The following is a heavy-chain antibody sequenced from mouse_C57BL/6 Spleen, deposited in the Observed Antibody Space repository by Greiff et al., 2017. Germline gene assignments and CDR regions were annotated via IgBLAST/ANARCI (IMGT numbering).Heavy chain of an antibody. J-gene: IGHJ3*01. V-gene: IGHV1-81*01. Sequence: VQRVESGAELARPGASVKLSCKASGYTFTSYGISWVKQRTGQGLEWIGEIYPRSGNTYYNEQFKGKATLTADKSSSTAYMELRSLTSEDSAVYFCARRFHGGFAYWGQGTLVTVSA. CDR3: ARRFHGGFAY. CDR2: IYPRSGNT. CDR1: GYTFTSYG.